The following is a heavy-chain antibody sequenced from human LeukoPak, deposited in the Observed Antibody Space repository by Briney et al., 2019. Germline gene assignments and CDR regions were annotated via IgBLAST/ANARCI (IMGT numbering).Heavy chain of an antibody. CDR1: GYSFTSYW. CDR3: ATWDYYDISGDYTYKWFDP. V-gene: IGHV5-51*01. Sequence: GESLKISCKGSGYSFTSYWIGWVRQMPGKGLEYMGMIYPDDSETKYSPSFQGQVTISADKSITTAYLQRSSLKVSDSAMYYCATWDYYDISGDYTYKWFDPWGQGTLVTVSS. CDR2: IYPDDSET. J-gene: IGHJ5*02. D-gene: IGHD3-22*01.